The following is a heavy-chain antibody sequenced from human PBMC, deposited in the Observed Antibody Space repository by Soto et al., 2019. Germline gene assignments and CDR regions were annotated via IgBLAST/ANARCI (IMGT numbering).Heavy chain of an antibody. V-gene: IGHV3-15*06. J-gene: IGHJ6*02. Sequence: GGSLRLSCAASDFTFSNAWMSWVRQAPGKGLEWVGRITSKADGGTTHYAAPVKGRFTISRDDLENMLFLQMNSLKTEDTAVYYRTDGLDVWGPGTTVTVSS. CDR3: TDGLDV. CDR2: ITSKADGGTT. CDR1: DFTFSNAW.